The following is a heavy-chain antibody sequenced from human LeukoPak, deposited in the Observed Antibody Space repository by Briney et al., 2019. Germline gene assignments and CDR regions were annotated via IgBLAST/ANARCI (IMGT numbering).Heavy chain of an antibody. D-gene: IGHD1-26*01. CDR2: INPNSGGT. V-gene: IGHV1-2*02. Sequence: GASVKVSCKASGYTFTGYYMHWVRQAPGQGLEWMGWINPNSGGTNYAQKFQGRVTMTTDTSTSTAYMELRSLRSDDTAVYYCAREGWELLIGAFDIWGQGTMVTVSS. CDR3: AREGWELLIGAFDI. CDR1: GYTFTGYY. J-gene: IGHJ3*02.